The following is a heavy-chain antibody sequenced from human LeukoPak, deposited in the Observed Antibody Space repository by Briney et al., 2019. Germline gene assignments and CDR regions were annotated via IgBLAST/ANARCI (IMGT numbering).Heavy chain of an antibody. Sequence: PSQTLSLTCAVSGGSISSGGYPWSWIRQPPGKGLEWIGYIYHSGSTYYNPSLKSRVTISVDRSKNQFSLKLSSVTAADTAVYYCASSARYYDSSGSDFQHWGQGTLVTVSS. J-gene: IGHJ1*01. CDR3: ASSARYYDSSGSDFQH. CDR2: IYHSGST. V-gene: IGHV4-30-2*01. D-gene: IGHD3-22*01. CDR1: GGSISSGGYP.